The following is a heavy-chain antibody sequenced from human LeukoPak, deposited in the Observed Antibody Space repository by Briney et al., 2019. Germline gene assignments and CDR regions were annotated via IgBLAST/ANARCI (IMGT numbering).Heavy chain of an antibody. V-gene: IGHV1-69*13. Sequence: ASVKVSCKASEGTFSSYAISWVRQAPGQGLVWMGGIIPIFGTANYAQKFQGRVTITADESTSTAYMELSSLRSEDTAVYYCARTGRGYSYGFWFDPWGQGTLVTVSS. CDR3: ARTGRGYSYGFWFDP. D-gene: IGHD5-18*01. CDR1: EGTFSSYA. CDR2: IIPIFGTA. J-gene: IGHJ5*02.